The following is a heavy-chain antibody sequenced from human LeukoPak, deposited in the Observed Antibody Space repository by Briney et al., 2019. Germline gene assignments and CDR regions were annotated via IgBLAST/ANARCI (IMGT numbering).Heavy chain of an antibody. CDR2: IYYSGST. V-gene: IGHV4-39*01. Sequence: SETLSLTCTVSGGSISSSSYYWGWIRQPPGKGLEWIGSIYYSGSTYCNPSLKSRVTISVDTSKSQFSLKLSSVTAADTAVYYCARLRSGWAMGPFDYWGQGTLVTVSS. CDR1: GGSISSSSYY. CDR3: ARLRSGWAMGPFDY. J-gene: IGHJ4*02. D-gene: IGHD6-25*01.